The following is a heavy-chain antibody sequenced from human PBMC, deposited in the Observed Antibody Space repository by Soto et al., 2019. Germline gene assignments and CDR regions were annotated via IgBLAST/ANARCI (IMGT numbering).Heavy chain of an antibody. CDR1: GGSISSGDYY. J-gene: IGHJ4*02. CDR3: ARASVGPPGGGSWIMPFDY. V-gene: IGHV4-30-4*01. CDR2: IYYSGST. Sequence: SETLSLTCTVSGGSISSGDYYWSWIRQPPGKGLEWIGYIYYSGSTYYNPSLKSRVTISVDTSKNQFSLKLSSVTAADAAVYYCARASVGPPGGGSWIMPFDYWGQVALVTVSS. D-gene: IGHD2-15*01.